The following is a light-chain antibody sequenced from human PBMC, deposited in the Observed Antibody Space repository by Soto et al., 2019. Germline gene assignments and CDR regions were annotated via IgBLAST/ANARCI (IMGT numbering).Light chain of an antibody. CDR1: QTVSTN. Sequence: EIVMTQSPATLSVSPGERATLSCRASQTVSTNLAWYQQTPGQAPRLLIFGASTRATGVPARFSGSGSGTEFTLTISSLQSDDLAVYYCQQYNDWPPLTFGGGTKVDIK. V-gene: IGKV3-15*01. J-gene: IGKJ4*01. CDR3: QQYNDWPPLT. CDR2: GAS.